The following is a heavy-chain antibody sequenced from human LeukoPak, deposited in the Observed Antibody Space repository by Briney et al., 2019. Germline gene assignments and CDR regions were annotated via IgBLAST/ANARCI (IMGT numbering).Heavy chain of an antibody. V-gene: IGHV1-18*01. D-gene: IGHD6-13*01. Sequence: ASVKVSCKASGYTFTSYAMNWVRQAPGQGLEWMGWISAYNGNTNYAQKLQGRVTMTTDTSTSTAYMELRSLRSDDTAVYYCARAVAAADSYYYYMDVWGKGTTVTVSS. CDR2: ISAYNGNT. J-gene: IGHJ6*03. CDR3: ARAVAAADSYYYYMDV. CDR1: GYTFTSYA.